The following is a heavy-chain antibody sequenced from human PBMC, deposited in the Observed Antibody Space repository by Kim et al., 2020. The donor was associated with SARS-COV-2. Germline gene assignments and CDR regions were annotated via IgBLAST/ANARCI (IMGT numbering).Heavy chain of an antibody. Sequence: SETLSLTCAVYGGSFSGYYWSWIRQPPGKGLEWIGEINHSGSTNYNPSLKSRVTISVDTSRNQFSLKLSSVTAADTAVYYCVGGVSSSWNFDYWGQGTLVTVSS. CDR1: GGSFSGYY. J-gene: IGHJ4*02. D-gene: IGHD6-13*01. V-gene: IGHV4-34*01. CDR2: INHSGST. CDR3: VGGVSSSWNFDY.